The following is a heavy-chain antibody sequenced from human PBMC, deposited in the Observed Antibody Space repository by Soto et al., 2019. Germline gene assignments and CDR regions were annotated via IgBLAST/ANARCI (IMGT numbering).Heavy chain of an antibody. CDR1: RYTFTSYA. V-gene: IGHV1-3*01. D-gene: IGHD3-16*02. CDR2: INAGNGNT. Sequence: ASVKVSCKASRYTFTSYAMHWVRQAPGQRLEWMGWINAGNGNTKYSQKFQGRVTITRGTSASTAYMELSSLRSEDTAVYYCARDSGHRQILRSRYYYYVVVWCKGTTVTVSS. CDR3: ARDSGHRQILRSRYYYYVVV. J-gene: IGHJ6*03.